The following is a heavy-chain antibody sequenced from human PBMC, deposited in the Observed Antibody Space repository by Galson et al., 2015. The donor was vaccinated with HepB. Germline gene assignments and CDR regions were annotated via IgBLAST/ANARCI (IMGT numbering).Heavy chain of an antibody. V-gene: IGHV3-48*02. D-gene: IGHD5-12*01. CDR3: ARDWLGQKWLRSRDAFDI. CDR1: GFTFSSYS. J-gene: IGHJ3*02. CDR2: ISSSSTTI. Sequence: SLRLSCAASGFTFSSYSMNWVRQAPGKGLEWVSYISSSSTTIYYADSVKGRFTISRDNAKNSLYLQMNSLRDEDTAVYYCARDWLGQKWLRSRDAFDIWGQGTLVTVSS.